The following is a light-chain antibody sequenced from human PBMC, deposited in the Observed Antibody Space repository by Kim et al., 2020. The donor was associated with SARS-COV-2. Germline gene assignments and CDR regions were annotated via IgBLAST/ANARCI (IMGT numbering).Light chain of an antibody. J-gene: IGKJ4*01. CDR1: QGISSY. Sequence: IQLTQSPSSLSASVGDRVTITCRASQGISSYLAWFQQKPGKAPNLLIYAASTLQSGVPSRFSGSGSGTDFTLTISSLQPEDFAAYYCQQLNTYPLTLGGGTKVDIK. CDR3: QQLNTYPLT. CDR2: AAS. V-gene: IGKV1-9*01.